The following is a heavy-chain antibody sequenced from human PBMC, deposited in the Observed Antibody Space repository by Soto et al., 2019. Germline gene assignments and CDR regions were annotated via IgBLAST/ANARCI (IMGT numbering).Heavy chain of an antibody. V-gene: IGHV4-61*01. J-gene: IGHJ6*02. CDR3: ARAPVVVVAANYYYYGMDV. Sequence: QVQLQESGPGLVEPSETLSLTCTVSGGSVSSGSYYWSWIRQPPGKGLEWIGYIYYSGSTNYNPSLKSRVTISVDTSKNQFSLKLSSVTAADTAVYYCARAPVVVVAANYYYYGMDVWGQGTTVTVSS. D-gene: IGHD2-15*01. CDR2: IYYSGST. CDR1: GGSVSSGSYY.